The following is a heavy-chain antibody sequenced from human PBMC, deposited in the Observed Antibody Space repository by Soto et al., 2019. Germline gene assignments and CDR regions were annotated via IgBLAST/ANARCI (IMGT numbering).Heavy chain of an antibody. J-gene: IGHJ6*02. CDR2: IYYSGST. CDR1: GGSISSSSYY. D-gene: IGHD4-17*01. Sequence: KTSETLSLTCTVSGGSISSSSYYWGWIRQPPGKGLEWIGSIYYSGSTYYNPSLKSRVTISVDTSKNQFSLKLSSVTAADTAVYYCAKTVTTSTYYYYYGMDVWGQGTTVTVSS. V-gene: IGHV4-39*01. CDR3: AKTVTTSTYYYYYGMDV.